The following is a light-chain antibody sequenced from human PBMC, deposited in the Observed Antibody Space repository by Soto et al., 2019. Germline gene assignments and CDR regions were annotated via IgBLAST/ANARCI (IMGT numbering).Light chain of an antibody. Sequence: QSVLTQPASVSGSPGQSITISCTGTSSDVGSYNLVSWYQQLPGKAPKLMIYEVTKRPSGISNRFSGSKSANTASLTISGLQADDEADYYCCSYAGSSTYVFGAGTKVTVL. J-gene: IGLJ1*01. CDR2: EVT. CDR3: CSYAGSSTYV. CDR1: SSDVGSYNL. V-gene: IGLV2-23*02.